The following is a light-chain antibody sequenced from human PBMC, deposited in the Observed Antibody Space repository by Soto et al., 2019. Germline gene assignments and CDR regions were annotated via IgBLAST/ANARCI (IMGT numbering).Light chain of an antibody. J-gene: IGLJ3*02. CDR1: DSDIGAYNY. V-gene: IGLV2-14*01. CDR2: EVS. Sequence: QSALTQPASVSGFPGQSITISCTGTDSDIGAYNYVSWYQQYPGKAPKLMISEVSNRPSGVSHRFSGSKSGNTASLTISGLQPEDEADYYCSSYRDSSWVFGGGTKLTVL. CDR3: SSYRDSSWV.